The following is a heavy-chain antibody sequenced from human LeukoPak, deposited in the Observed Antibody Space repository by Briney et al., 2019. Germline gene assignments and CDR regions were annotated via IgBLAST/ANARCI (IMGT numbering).Heavy chain of an antibody. V-gene: IGHV3-30*02. CDR3: STAAHDY. D-gene: IGHD2-15*01. J-gene: IGHJ4*02. CDR1: GFTFSSYA. CDR2: IRSDGTNK. Sequence: GGSLRLSCAASGFTFSSYAMSWVRQAPGKGLEWVAYIRSDGTNKYYADSVKGRFTISRDNSKNTLYLQMSSLRTEDTAVYYCSTAAHDYWGQGTLVTVSS.